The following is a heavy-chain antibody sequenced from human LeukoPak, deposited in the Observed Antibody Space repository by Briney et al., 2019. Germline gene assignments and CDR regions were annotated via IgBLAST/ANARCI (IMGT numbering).Heavy chain of an antibody. D-gene: IGHD2/OR15-2a*01. CDR1: GFTFDDYA. V-gene: IGHV3-43*02. CDR2: ISGDGGST. Sequence: QAGGSLRLSCAASGFTFDDYAMHWVRQAPGEGLEWVSLISGDGGSTYYADSVKGRFTISRDNSKSSLYLQMNSLGTEDTALYYCATSDFAAHFDYWGQGTLVTVSS. CDR3: ATSDFAAHFDY. J-gene: IGHJ4*02.